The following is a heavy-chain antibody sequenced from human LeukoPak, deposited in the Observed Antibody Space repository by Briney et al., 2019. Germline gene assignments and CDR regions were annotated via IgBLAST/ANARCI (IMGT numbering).Heavy chain of an antibody. V-gene: IGHV3-20*04. CDR3: ARDNGCSGGSCYSWFDP. D-gene: IGHD2-15*01. J-gene: IGHJ5*02. Sequence: PGGSLRLCCAASGFTFDDYGMSWVRQAPGKGLEWVSGINWNGGSTGYADSVKGRFTISRDNAKDSLYLQMNSLRAEDTAVYYCARDNGCSGGSCYSWFDPWGQGTLVTVSS. CDR2: INWNGGST. CDR1: GFTFDDYG.